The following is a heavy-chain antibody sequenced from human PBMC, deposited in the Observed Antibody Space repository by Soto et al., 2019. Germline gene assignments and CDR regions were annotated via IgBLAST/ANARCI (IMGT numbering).Heavy chain of an antibody. D-gene: IGHD3-10*01. Sequence: GGSLRLSCAASGLTFSSYSMNWVRQAPGKGLEWVSSISSSSSYIYYADSVKGRFTISRDNAKNSLYLQMNSLRAEDTAVYYCARDLPGITMVRGVIITNFDYWGQGTLVTVSS. CDR1: GLTFSSYS. J-gene: IGHJ4*02. V-gene: IGHV3-21*01. CDR2: ISSSSSYI. CDR3: ARDLPGITMVRGVIITNFDY.